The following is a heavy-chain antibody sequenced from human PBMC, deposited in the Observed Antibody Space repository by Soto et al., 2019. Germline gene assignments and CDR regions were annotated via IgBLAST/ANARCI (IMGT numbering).Heavy chain of an antibody. CDR1: GFTVSSNY. V-gene: IGHV3-66*01. J-gene: IGHJ6*03. CDR2: IYSGGST. CDR3: AREIPYYYYYMDV. Sequence: GGSLRLSCAASGFTVSSNYMSWVRQAPGKGLEWVSVIYSGGSTYYADSVKGRFTISRDNSKNTLYLQMNSLRAEDTAVYYCAREIPYYYYYMDVWGNGTTVTVSS. D-gene: IGHD2-2*02.